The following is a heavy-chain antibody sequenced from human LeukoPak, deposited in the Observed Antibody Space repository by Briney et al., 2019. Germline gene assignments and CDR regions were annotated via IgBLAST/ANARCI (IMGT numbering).Heavy chain of an antibody. CDR1: VFSFSTCI. CDR3: AAERYSDGCCWCDP. CDR2: INLGSGKT. J-gene: IGHJ5*02. V-gene: IGHV1-58*01. Sequence: SVKVSCKASVFSFSTCIVQWVRQPRGRRLAWMGWINLGSGKTRYAHNYEERVSISSDMSTGTVYMEVSGLRSEDTAVYYCAAERYSDGCCWCDPWGQGTLVSVPS. D-gene: IGHD6-25*01.